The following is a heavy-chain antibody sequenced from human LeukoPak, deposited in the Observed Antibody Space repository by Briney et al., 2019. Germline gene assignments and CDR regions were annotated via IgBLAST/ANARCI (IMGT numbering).Heavy chain of an antibody. CDR2: ISYDGSNK. J-gene: IGHJ3*02. CDR3: ASRVGLGAFDI. V-gene: IGHV3-30-3*01. D-gene: IGHD2-2*01. Sequence: GGSLRLSCAASGFTFSSYAMHWVRQAPGKGLEWVAVISYDGSNKYYADSVKGRFTISRDNSKNTLYLQMNSLRAEDTAVYYCASRVGLGAFDIWGQGTMVTVSS. CDR1: GFTFSSYA.